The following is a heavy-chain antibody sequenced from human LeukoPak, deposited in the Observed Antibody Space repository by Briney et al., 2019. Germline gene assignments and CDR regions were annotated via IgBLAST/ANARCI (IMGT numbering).Heavy chain of an antibody. V-gene: IGHV4-34*01. Sequence: SETLSLTCAVYGGSFSGYYWSWIRQPPGKGLEWIGEINHSGSTNYNPSPKSRVTISVDTSKNPFSLKLSSVTAADTAVYYCARDVGNTNWFDPWGQGTLVTVSS. J-gene: IGHJ5*02. CDR1: GGSFSGYY. CDR3: ARDVGNTNWFDP. D-gene: IGHD1/OR15-1a*01. CDR2: INHSGST.